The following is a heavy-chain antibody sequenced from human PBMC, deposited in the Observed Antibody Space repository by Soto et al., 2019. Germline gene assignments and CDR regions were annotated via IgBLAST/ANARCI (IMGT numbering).Heavy chain of an antibody. CDR3: ARLRRDWGDAFDL. J-gene: IGHJ3*01. V-gene: IGHV1-69*01. Sequence: QVQLVQSGADVKKPGSSVKVSCKTSGGPFGSSAISWVRQAPAQGLEWMGEIIPVFDKANYAQNFQGRLTITADEPTGPVFIQLSSLRSEDTAVYFCARLRRDWGDAFDLWGLGTFVTVSS. CDR2: IIPVFDKA. D-gene: IGHD3-16*01. CDR1: GGPFGSSA.